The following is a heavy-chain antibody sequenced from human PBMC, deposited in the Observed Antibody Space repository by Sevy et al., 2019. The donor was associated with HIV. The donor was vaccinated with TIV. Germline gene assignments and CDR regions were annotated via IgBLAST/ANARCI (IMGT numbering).Heavy chain of an antibody. CDR1: GYSISSGYY. V-gene: IGHV4-38-2*02. J-gene: IGHJ4*02. Sequence: SETLSLTCTVSGYSISSGYYWGWIRQPPGKGLEWIGSIYHSGSTYYNPSLKSRVTISVDTSKNQFSLKLSSVTAADTAVYYCARAPPTDKYSDGYGPHDYWGQGTLVTVSS. CDR2: IYHSGST. D-gene: IGHD5-18*01. CDR3: ARAPPTDKYSDGYGPHDY.